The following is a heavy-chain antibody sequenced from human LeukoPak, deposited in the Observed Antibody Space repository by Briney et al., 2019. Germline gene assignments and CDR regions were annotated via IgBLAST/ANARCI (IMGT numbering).Heavy chain of an antibody. CDR1: GYSISSGYY. J-gene: IGHJ3*02. CDR2: IYHSGST. CDR3: TRGYSSGWYDAFDI. V-gene: IGHV4-38-2*01. D-gene: IGHD6-19*01. Sequence: SETLSLTCAVSGYSISSGYYWVWTRPPPGKGLEWIGSIYHSGSTYYNPSLKSRVNISVDTSKNQFSLKLSSVTAADTAVYYCTRGYSSGWYDAFDIWGQGTMVTVSS.